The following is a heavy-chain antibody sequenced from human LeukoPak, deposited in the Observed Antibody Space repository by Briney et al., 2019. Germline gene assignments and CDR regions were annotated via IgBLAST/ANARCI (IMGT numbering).Heavy chain of an antibody. CDR1: GFTFNSCG. J-gene: IGHJ4*02. V-gene: IGHV3-33*01. Sequence: PGGSLRLSCAASGFTFNSCGMHWVRQAPGKGLEWVAVIWYDGGNKYYADSVKGRFTISRDNSKNTLFLQMNSLRADDTAVYYCARVVVRGVIDYWGQGTLVTVSS. CDR2: IWYDGGNK. CDR3: ARVVVRGVIDY. D-gene: IGHD3-10*01.